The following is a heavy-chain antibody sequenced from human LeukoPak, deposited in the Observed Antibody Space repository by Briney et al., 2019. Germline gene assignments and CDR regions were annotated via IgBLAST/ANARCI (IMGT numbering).Heavy chain of an antibody. V-gene: IGHV3-74*01. D-gene: IGHD6-19*01. CDR1: GFTFSGYW. Sequence: GGSLRLSCAASGFTFSGYWMHWVRQAPGKGLVWVSRINSDGSSTSYADSVKGRFTISRDNAKNTLYLQMNSLRAEDTAVYYCAVAGSSDYYFDYWGQGTLVTVSS. J-gene: IGHJ4*02. CDR3: AVAGSSDYYFDY. CDR2: INSDGSST.